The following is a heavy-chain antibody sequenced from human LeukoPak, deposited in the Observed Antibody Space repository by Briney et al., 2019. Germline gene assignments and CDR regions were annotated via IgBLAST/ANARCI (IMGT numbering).Heavy chain of an antibody. V-gene: IGHV7-4-1*01. J-gene: IGHJ6*02. Sequence: ASVKVSCKASGGTFSSYAISWVRQAPGQGLEWMGWINTNTGNPTYAQGFTGRFVFSLDTSVSTAYLQICSLKAEDTAVYYCASSVYYDSSGYYGMDVWGQGTTVTVSS. D-gene: IGHD3-22*01. CDR3: ASSVYYDSSGYYGMDV. CDR1: GGTFSSYA. CDR2: INTNTGNP.